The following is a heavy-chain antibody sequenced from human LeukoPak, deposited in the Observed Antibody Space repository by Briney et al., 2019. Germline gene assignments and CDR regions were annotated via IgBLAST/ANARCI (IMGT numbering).Heavy chain of an antibody. D-gene: IGHD1-26*01. CDR2: IIPIFGTA. V-gene: IGHV1-69*01. CDR1: GGTFSSYA. J-gene: IGHJ3*02. Sequence: GSSVKVSCKASGGTFSSYAISWVRQAPGQGLEWMGGIIPIFGTANYAQKFQGRVTITADESTSTAYMELSSLRSEDTAVYYCARDQPLSVGATGGDAFDIWGQGTMVTVSS. CDR3: ARDQPLSVGATGGDAFDI.